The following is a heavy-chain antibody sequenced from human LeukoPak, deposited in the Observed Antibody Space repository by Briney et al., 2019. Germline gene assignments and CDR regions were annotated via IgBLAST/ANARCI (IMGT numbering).Heavy chain of an antibody. Sequence: SETLSLTCAVYGGSFSGYYWSWIRQPPGKGLEWIGEISHSGSTNYNPSLKSRVTISVDTSENQFSLKLSSVTAADTAVYYCARGPLIAARKRRGVVAFDIWGQGTMVTVSS. CDR3: ARGPLIAARKRRGVVAFDI. CDR2: ISHSGST. D-gene: IGHD6-6*01. J-gene: IGHJ3*02. CDR1: GGSFSGYY. V-gene: IGHV4-34*01.